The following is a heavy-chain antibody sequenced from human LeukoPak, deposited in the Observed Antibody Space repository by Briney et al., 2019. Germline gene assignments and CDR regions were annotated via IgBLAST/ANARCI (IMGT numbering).Heavy chain of an antibody. Sequence: GGTLRLSCAASGFTFTSHGMNWVRQAPGKGLEWVAFIRYDGGNKYYADSVKGRFTVSRDNSKNTLSLQMNSLRAEDTAVYYCAKCMDILTGYLWSLDYWGQGTLVTVSS. CDR1: GFTFTSHG. CDR2: IRYDGGNK. D-gene: IGHD3-9*01. V-gene: IGHV3-30*02. CDR3: AKCMDILTGYLWSLDY. J-gene: IGHJ4*02.